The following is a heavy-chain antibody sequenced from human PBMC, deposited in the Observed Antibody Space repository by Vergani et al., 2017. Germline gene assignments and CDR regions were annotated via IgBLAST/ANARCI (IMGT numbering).Heavy chain of an antibody. CDR2: IIPIFGTA. D-gene: IGHD3-10*01. V-gene: IGHV1-69*14. J-gene: IGHJ4*02. CDR3: ARAGRSYALLEGGIDY. Sequence: QVQLVQSGAEVKKPGSSVKVSCKASGGTFSSYAISWVRQAPGQGLEWMGRIIPIFGTANYAQKFQGRVTITADKSTSTAYMELSSLRSVETAVYYCARAGRSYALLEGGIDYWGQGTLVTVSS. CDR1: GGTFSSYA.